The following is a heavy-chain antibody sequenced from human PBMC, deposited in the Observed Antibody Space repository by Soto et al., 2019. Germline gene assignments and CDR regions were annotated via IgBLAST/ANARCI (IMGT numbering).Heavy chain of an antibody. CDR2: IWYDGSNK. V-gene: IGHV3-33*01. CDR3: ARGRSCSGGSCYSAEDDAFDI. CDR1: GFTFSSYG. J-gene: IGHJ3*02. D-gene: IGHD2-15*01. Sequence: QVQLVESGGGVVQPGRSLRLSCAASGFTFSSYGMHWVRQAPGKGLEGVAVIWYDGSNKYYADSVKGRFTISRDNSKNTLYLQMNSLRAEDTAVYYCARGRSCSGGSCYSAEDDAFDIWGQGTMVTVSS.